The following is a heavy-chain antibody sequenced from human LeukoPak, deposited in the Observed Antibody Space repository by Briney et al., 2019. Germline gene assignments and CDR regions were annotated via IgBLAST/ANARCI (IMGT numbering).Heavy chain of an antibody. Sequence: GGSRRLSCAASRLTFSRYWVTWVRQAPGKGLEWVGNINPDGTEKYYVDSVKGRFTISRDNAKNSLYLQMNSLRAEDTAVYYCASGYSGYLYFDYWGQGTLVTVSS. D-gene: IGHD5-12*01. CDR3: ASGYSGYLYFDY. CDR1: RLTFSRYW. J-gene: IGHJ4*02. V-gene: IGHV3-7*01. CDR2: INPDGTEK.